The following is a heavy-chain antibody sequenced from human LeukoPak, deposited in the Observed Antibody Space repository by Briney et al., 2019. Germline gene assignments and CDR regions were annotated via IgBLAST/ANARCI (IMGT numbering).Heavy chain of an antibody. CDR3: ASGGNYYGY. CDR2: ITGSGGST. Sequence: VEWVSGITGSGGSTYYADSVKGRFTFSRDNAKNSLFLQMNSLRAEDTAVYYCASGGNYYGYWGQGTLVTVSS. J-gene: IGHJ4*02. V-gene: IGHV3-23*01. D-gene: IGHD1-26*01.